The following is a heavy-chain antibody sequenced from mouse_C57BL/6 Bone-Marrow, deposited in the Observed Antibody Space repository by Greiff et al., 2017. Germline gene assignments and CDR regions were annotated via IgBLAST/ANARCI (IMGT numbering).Heavy chain of an antibody. CDR2: ISNGGGST. CDR3: ARHGGNYGGNYFDY. J-gene: IGHJ2*01. V-gene: IGHV5-12*01. D-gene: IGHD2-1*01. CDR1: GFTFSDYY. Sequence: VQLKESGGGLVQPGGSLKLSCAASGFTFSDYYMYWVRQTPEKRLEWVAYISNGGGSTYYPDTVKGRFTISRDNAKNTLYLQMSRLKSEDTAMYYCARHGGNYGGNYFDYWGQGTTLTVSS.